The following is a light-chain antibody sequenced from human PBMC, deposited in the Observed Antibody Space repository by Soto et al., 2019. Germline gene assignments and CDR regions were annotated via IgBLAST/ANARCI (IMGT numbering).Light chain of an antibody. CDR2: GAS. J-gene: IGKJ4*01. V-gene: IGKV3-15*01. CDR3: QQYKNWPPLT. Sequence: EIVMTQSPATLSVSPGERATLSCRASQSAGNDLAWYQQRPGQAPRLVIYGASTRAASVPARFSGSGSGTEFTLTISSLQSEDFAIYYCQQYKNWPPLTFGGGTKVEIK. CDR1: QSAGND.